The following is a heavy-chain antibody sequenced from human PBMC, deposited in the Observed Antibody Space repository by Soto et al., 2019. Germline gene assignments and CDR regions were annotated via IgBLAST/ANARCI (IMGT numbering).Heavy chain of an antibody. CDR3: ATQEVGGSYVYTFDP. D-gene: IGHD1-26*01. V-gene: IGHV3-7*01. CDR1: GFTFNRHL. CDR2: IKEDGSEK. J-gene: IGHJ5*02. Sequence: GGSLRLSCAVSGFTFNRHLMSWVRQTPGKGLEWVASIKEDGSEKSYVDSVKGRFTISRDNAKNSLFLQMNSLRVEDTAVYYCATQEVGGSYVYTFDPWGQGTLVTVSS.